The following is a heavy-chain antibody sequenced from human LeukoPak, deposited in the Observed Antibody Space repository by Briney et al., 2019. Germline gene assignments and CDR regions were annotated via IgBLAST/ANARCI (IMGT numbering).Heavy chain of an antibody. V-gene: IGHV3-7*03. CDR2: IKQDGSEK. CDR1: GFTFSTYW. J-gene: IGHJ2*01. D-gene: IGHD3-3*01. Sequence: PGGSLRLSCAASGFTFSTYWMNWVRQAPGKGLEWVANIKQDGSEKYYVDSVKGRFTLSRDSAKNSLYLQMNSLGAEDTAVYYCARAEWSNWYFDLWGRGTLVTVSS. CDR3: ARAEWSNWYFDL.